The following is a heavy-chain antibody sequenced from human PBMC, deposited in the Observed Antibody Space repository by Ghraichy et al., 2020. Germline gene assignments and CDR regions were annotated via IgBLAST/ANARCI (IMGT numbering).Heavy chain of an antibody. D-gene: IGHD2-8*01. V-gene: IGHV3-23*01. J-gene: IGHJ4*02. CDR2: ISASGGST. CDR1: GFTFSSYA. CDR3: ASNGIV. Sequence: GGSLRLSCASSGFTFSSYAMSWVRQAPGKGLEWVSLISASGGSTYYADSVKGRFTVSRDNSKNTLFLQMNSLRAEDTAVYYCASNGIVWGQGTLVTVSS.